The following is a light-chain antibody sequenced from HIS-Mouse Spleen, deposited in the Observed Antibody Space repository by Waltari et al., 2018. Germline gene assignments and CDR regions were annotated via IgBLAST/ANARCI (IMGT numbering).Light chain of an antibody. CDR3: SSYAGSNNFVV. CDR2: EVS. V-gene: IGLV2-8*01. Sequence: PGQSVTISCTGTSSDVGGYNYVSWYQQHPGKAPKLMIYEVSKRPSGVPDRFSGSKSGNTASLTVSGLQAEDEADYYCSSYAGSNNFVVFGGGTKLTVL. J-gene: IGLJ2*01. CDR1: SSDVGGYNY.